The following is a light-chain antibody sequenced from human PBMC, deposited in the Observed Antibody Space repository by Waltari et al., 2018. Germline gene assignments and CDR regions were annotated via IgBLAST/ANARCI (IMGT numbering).Light chain of an antibody. Sequence: QSVLTQPPSVSGAPGHRVTISCTGSSSNIGAGYDVHWYQQLPGTAPKLLIYGNSNRPSGVPDRFSVSKSGTAASLAITGLQAEDEADYYCQSYDSSLSGSVFGGGTKLTVL. V-gene: IGLV1-40*01. CDR1: SSNIGAGYD. J-gene: IGLJ2*01. CDR3: QSYDSSLSGSV. CDR2: GNS.